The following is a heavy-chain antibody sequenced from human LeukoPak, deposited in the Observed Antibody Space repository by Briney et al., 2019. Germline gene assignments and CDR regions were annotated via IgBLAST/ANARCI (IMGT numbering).Heavy chain of an antibody. CDR1: GGSISRDY. J-gene: IGHJ6*02. CDR3: AREVDCGYTSFYFPLEV. CDR2: LYSSGST. D-gene: IGHD2-2*01. V-gene: IGHV4-4*07. Sequence: PSETLSLTCTVSGGSISRDYWNWIRQPAGKGLEWIGRLYSSGSTVYNPSLKSRVTMSVDTSKNQFSLRLTSVTAADTAVYYCAREVDCGYTSFYFPLEVWGRGTTVTVSS.